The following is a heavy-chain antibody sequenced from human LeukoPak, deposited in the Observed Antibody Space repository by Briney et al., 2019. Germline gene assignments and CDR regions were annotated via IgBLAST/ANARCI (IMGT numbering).Heavy chain of an antibody. CDR3: TRRGKDDYNLYYFDF. CDR1: GGSISSYY. V-gene: IGHV4-59*01. J-gene: IGHJ4*02. CDR2: IYYSGST. D-gene: IGHD5-24*01. Sequence: SETLSLTCTVSGGSISSYYWSWIRQPTGKGLEGIGHIYYSGSTNYNPSLKSRVTISVDMSKNQLSLRLRSVTAADTAVYYCTRRGKDDYNLYYFDFWGQGALVTVSS.